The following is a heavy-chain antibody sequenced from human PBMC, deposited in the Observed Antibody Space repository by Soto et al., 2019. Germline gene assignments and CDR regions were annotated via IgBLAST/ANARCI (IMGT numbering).Heavy chain of an antibody. D-gene: IGHD2-8*01. CDR3: ARDICTSCVCFDY. CDR1: GCTFSSYS. CDR2: ISSSSSYI. Sequence: GGSLRLSCAASGCTFSSYSMNWVRQAPGKGLEWVSYISSSSSYIYYSHSVKGRFTMSRAKAKNSLYLQMNSLRAEATSVCYCARDICTSCVCFDYWGQGTLVTVSS. J-gene: IGHJ4*02. V-gene: IGHV3-21*01.